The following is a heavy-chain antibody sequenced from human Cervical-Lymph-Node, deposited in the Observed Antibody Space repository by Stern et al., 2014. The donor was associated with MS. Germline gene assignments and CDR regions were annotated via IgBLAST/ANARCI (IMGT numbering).Heavy chain of an antibody. D-gene: IGHD6-19*01. CDR2: ISSSSSYI. Sequence: EVQLVQSGGGLVKPGGSLRLSCAASGFTFRNYFMNWVRQAPGKGLEWVSSISSSSSYIYYADSVKGRFTISRDNAKNSLFLQMNSLSAEDTAVYYCARGQHDRAGTVFDYWGQGTLVTVSS. CDR1: GFTFRNYF. V-gene: IGHV3-21*01. J-gene: IGHJ4*02. CDR3: ARGQHDRAGTVFDY.